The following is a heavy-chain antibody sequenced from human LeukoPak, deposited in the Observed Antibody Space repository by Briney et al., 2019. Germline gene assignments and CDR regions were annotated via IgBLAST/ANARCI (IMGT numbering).Heavy chain of an antibody. CDR1: GYTFTSYG. Sequence: ASVKVSCKASGYTFTSYGISWVRQAPGQGLEWMGWISAYNGNTNYAQKLQGRVTMTTDTSTSTAYMELRSLRSDDTAAYYCARDSKREYGSGSFNWFDPWGQGTLVTVSS. V-gene: IGHV1-18*01. CDR3: ARDSKREYGSGSFNWFDP. D-gene: IGHD3-10*01. J-gene: IGHJ5*02. CDR2: ISAYNGNT.